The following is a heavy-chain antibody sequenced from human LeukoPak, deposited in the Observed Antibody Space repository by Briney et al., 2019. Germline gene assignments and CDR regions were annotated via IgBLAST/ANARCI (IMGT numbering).Heavy chain of an antibody. CDR1: GLTNYA. CDR2: IRFDGSEE. J-gene: IGHJ6*03. D-gene: IGHD2-8*01. Sequence: GGSLRLTCVASGLTNYAMDWVRQAPGKALEWVAFIRFDGSEEYYLESVKGRFTVSRDNSKNTVYLHMNSLRPEDTAVYYCAKEMFNGTSDPFIHYYYYMDVWGKGTTVTVSS. V-gene: IGHV3-30*02. CDR3: AKEMFNGTSDPFIHYYYYMDV.